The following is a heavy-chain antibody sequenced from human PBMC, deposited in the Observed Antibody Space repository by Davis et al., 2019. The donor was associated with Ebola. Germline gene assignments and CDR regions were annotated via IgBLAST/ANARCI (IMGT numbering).Heavy chain of an antibody. V-gene: IGHV3-23*01. J-gene: IGHJ4*02. Sequence: GESLKISCAASGFTFSSYAMSWVRQAPGKGLEWVSAISGSGGSTYYADSVKGRFTISRDNSKNTLYLQMNSLRAEDTAVYYCAGITIFGVVGYWGQGTLVTVSS. CDR1: GFTFSSYA. CDR2: ISGSGGST. CDR3: AGITIFGVVGY. D-gene: IGHD3-3*01.